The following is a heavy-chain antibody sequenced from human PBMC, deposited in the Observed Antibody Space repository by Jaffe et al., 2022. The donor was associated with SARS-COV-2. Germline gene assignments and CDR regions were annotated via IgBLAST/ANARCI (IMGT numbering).Heavy chain of an antibody. CDR2: INSDGSTT. D-gene: IGHD4-17*01. Sequence: EVQLVESGGGLVLPGGSLRLSCAASGFTFSSYWMHWVRQAPGKGLVWVSRINSDGSTTSYADSVKGRFTISRDNARNTLYLQMSSLRAEDTAVYYCATTRRRDTVTSYPYFDYWGQGTLVTVSS. V-gene: IGHV3-74*01. CDR3: ATTRRRDTVTSYPYFDY. CDR1: GFTFSSYW. J-gene: IGHJ4*02.